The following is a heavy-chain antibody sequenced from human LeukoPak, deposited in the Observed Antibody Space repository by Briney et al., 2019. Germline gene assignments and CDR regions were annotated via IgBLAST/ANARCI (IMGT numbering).Heavy chain of an antibody. CDR2: IIPIFGTA. D-gene: IGHD5-24*01. CDR1: GGTFSSYA. V-gene: IGHV1-69*13. J-gene: IGHJ6*03. Sequence: SVKVSCKASGGTFSSYAISWVRQAPGQGLEWMGGIIPIFGTANYAQKFQGRVTITADESTSTAYMELSSLRSEDTAVYYCARDGDGTYYYYYMDVWGKGTTVTISS. CDR3: ARDGDGTYYYYYMDV.